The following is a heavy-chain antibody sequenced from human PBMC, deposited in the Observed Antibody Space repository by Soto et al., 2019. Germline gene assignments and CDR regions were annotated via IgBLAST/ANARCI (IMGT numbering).Heavy chain of an antibody. Sequence: EVQLLESGGGLVQPGGSLRLSCTASGFTFSSHAMTWVRQAPGKVLEWVSGLSDSGGSIYYADSVKGRFTIFRDNSMNTLYLQMNTLRAEDTAVYYCAKVSSSWYAGFFDLWGQGTLVTVAS. CDR1: GFTFSSHA. CDR3: AKVSSSWYAGFFDL. CDR2: LSDSGGSI. V-gene: IGHV3-23*01. D-gene: IGHD6-13*01. J-gene: IGHJ4*02.